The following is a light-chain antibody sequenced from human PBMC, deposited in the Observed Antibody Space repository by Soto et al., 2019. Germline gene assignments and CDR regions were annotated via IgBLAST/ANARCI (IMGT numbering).Light chain of an antibody. J-gene: IGLJ1*01. V-gene: IGLV2-14*01. CDR1: SSDGGGYNY. CDR2: EVS. Sequence: QSALTQPASVSGSPGQSITISCTGTSSDGGGYNYVSWYQQHPGKAPKLMIYEVSNRPSGVSNRFSGSKSGNTASLTISGLQAEDEADYYCSSYTSSSTPYVFGPGTKLTVL. CDR3: SSYTSSSTPYV.